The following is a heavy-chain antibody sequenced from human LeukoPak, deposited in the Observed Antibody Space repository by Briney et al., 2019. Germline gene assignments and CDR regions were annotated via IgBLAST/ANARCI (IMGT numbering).Heavy chain of an antibody. Sequence: SQTLSLTCTVSGGSISSNSYYWSWIRQPAGKGLEWIGRIYTSGSTNYNPSLKSRVTMSVDTSKNQFSLKLSSVTAADTAVYYCARGRCIAAAGCRDYWGQGTLVTVSS. J-gene: IGHJ4*02. CDR2: IYTSGST. D-gene: IGHD6-13*01. V-gene: IGHV4-61*02. CDR1: GGSISSNSYY. CDR3: ARGRCIAAAGCRDY.